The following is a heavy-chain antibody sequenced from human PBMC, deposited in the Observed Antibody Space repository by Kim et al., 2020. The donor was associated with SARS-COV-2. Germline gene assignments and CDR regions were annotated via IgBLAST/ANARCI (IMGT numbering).Heavy chain of an antibody. D-gene: IGHD2-15*01. CDR1: GFTFDDYA. J-gene: IGHJ6*02. CDR3: AKDLGGYCSGGSCYGYYYGMDV. V-gene: IGHV3-43*02. Sequence: GGSLRLSCAASGFTFDDYAMHWVRQAPGKGLEWVSLISGDGGSTYYADSVKGRFTISRDNSKNSLYLQMNSLRTEDTALYYCAKDLGGYCSGGSCYGYYYGMDVWGQGTTVTVSS. CDR2: ISGDGGST.